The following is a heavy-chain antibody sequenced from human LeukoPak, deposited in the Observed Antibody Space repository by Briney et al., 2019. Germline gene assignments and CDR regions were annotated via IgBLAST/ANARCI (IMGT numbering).Heavy chain of an antibody. D-gene: IGHD1-26*01. Sequence: SETLSLTCTVSGGSIGSGGYYWSWIRQPPGKGLEWIGYIYHSGSTSYNPSLKSRVTISVDRSKNQFSLKLSSVTAADTAVYYCARVRELLGEFDYWGQGTLVTVSS. J-gene: IGHJ4*02. CDR3: ARVRELLGEFDY. V-gene: IGHV4-30-2*01. CDR2: IYHSGST. CDR1: GGSIGSGGYY.